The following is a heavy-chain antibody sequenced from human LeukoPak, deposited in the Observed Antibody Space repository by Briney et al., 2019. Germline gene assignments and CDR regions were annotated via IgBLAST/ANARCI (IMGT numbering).Heavy chain of an antibody. CDR3: VRGGPLGPYYYYGMDV. CDR1: GFTFSSYD. Sequence: GGSLRLSCAASGFTFSSYDMHWVRQATGKGLEWVSAIGTAGDTYYPGSVKGRFTISRENAKNSLYLQMNSLRAGDTAVYYCVRGGPLGPYYYYGMDVWGQGTTVTVSS. J-gene: IGHJ6*02. CDR2: IGTAGDT. V-gene: IGHV3-13*01.